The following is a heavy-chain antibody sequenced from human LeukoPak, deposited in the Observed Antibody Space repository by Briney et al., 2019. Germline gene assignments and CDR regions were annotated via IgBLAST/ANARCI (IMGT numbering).Heavy chain of an antibody. Sequence: ASVKVSCKASGYTFTSYGISWVRQAPGQGLEWMGWISAYNGNTNYAQKFQGRVTRTTDTSTSTAYMELRSLRSDDTAVYYCAREGMATITRDAFDIWGQGTMVTVSS. CDR3: AREGMATITRDAFDI. CDR1: GYTFTSYG. J-gene: IGHJ3*02. CDR2: ISAYNGNT. D-gene: IGHD5-24*01. V-gene: IGHV1-18*01.